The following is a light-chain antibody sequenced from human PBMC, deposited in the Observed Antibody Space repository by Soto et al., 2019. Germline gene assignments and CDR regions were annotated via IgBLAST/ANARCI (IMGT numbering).Light chain of an antibody. J-gene: IGKJ4*01. Sequence: PVDTATLSCTASQSVRSDYFAWYQQKPGQAPRVIIFGVSTRATAIPDRFSGSGSGTDFTLTISRLEPEDFALYYCQQYGNSPLTFGGGTKVDIK. CDR3: QQYGNSPLT. CDR2: GVS. V-gene: IGKV3-20*01. CDR1: QSVRSDY.